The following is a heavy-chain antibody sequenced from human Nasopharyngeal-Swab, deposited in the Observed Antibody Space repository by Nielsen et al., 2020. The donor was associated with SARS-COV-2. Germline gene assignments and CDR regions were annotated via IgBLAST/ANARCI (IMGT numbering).Heavy chain of an antibody. CDR3: ATEDSGY. Sequence: WVRQAPGQGLEWMGIINPSGGSTSYAQKFQGRVTMTRNTSISTAYMELSSLRSEDTAVYYCATEDSGYWGQGTLVTVSS. J-gene: IGHJ4*02. D-gene: IGHD3-10*01. CDR2: INPSGGST. V-gene: IGHV1-46*01.